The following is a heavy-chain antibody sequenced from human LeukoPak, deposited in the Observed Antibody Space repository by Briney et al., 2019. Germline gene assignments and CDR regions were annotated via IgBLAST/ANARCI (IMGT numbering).Heavy chain of an antibody. V-gene: IGHV3-64D*06. CDR3: VKDSYYYDRRGFDY. CDR1: GFTLSSYA. Sequence: GGSLRLSCSASGFTLSSYAMHWVRQAPGKGLEYDSAISSNGGSTYYADSVKGRFTISRDNSKNTLYLQMSSLRAEDTAVYYCVKDSYYYDRRGFDYWGQGTLVTVSS. J-gene: IGHJ4*02. D-gene: IGHD3-22*01. CDR2: ISSNGGST.